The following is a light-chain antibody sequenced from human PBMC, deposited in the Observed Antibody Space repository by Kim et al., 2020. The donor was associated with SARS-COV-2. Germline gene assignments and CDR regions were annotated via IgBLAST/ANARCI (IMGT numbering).Light chain of an antibody. J-gene: IGKJ1*01. CDR1: QGISSW. V-gene: IGKV1D-16*01. CDR3: QQNDSFPRT. CDR2: AAS. Sequence: DIQMTQSPSLVSASVGDTVTITCRASQGISSWLAWYQQRPEKAPKSLIYAASSLQSEDPSRFSGSKSGTDFTLTIGSLQPEDFATYCCQQNDSFPRTFGRGTKMDIK.